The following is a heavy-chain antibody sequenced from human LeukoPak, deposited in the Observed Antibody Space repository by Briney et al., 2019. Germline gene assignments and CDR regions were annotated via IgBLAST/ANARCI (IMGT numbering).Heavy chain of an antibody. Sequence: GGSLRLSCAASGFTFSSYSMNWVRQAPGKGLEWVSSISSSSSYIYYADSVKGRFTISRNNAKNSLYLQMNSLRAEDTAVYYCAKRLRGSLGTPFDYWGQGTLVTVSS. CDR1: GFTFSSYS. CDR3: AKRLRGSLGTPFDY. D-gene: IGHD4-23*01. J-gene: IGHJ4*02. CDR2: ISSSSSYI. V-gene: IGHV3-21*04.